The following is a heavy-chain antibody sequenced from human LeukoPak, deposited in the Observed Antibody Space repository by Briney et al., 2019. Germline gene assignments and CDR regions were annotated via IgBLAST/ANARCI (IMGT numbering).Heavy chain of an antibody. D-gene: IGHD3-10*01. CDR2: IGYSGTT. V-gene: IGHV4-59*01. Sequence: SETLSLTCTVSGGFISSNYWSWIRQPPGKGLEWIGQIGYSGTTNYKPSLKSRLTISTDASNNHFSLRLTSVTPADTAVYYCARIGGVFHHWGQGTLVTVSS. J-gene: IGHJ1*01. CDR3: ARIGGVFHH. CDR1: GGFISSNY.